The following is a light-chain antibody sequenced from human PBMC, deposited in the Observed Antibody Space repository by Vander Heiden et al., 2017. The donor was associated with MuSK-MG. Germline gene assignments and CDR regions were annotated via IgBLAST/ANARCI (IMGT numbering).Light chain of an antibody. V-gene: IGKV3-20*01. CDR1: QSVSSPY. CDR3: QQCGGSPYT. J-gene: IGKJ2*01. CDR2: GAS. Sequence: EIVLPQSPGTLSLSPGERATLSCRASQSVSSPYLAWYQQKPGQPPRLLIYGASSRATGIPDRFSGSGSGTDFTLTISRLEPEDFAVYYCQQCGGSPYTFGQGTKLEIK.